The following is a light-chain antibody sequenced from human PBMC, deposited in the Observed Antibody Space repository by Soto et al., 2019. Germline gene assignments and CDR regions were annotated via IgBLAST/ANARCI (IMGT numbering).Light chain of an antibody. CDR2: AAS. V-gene: IGKV1-6*01. CDR3: LQDYNYPWT. CDR1: QAIGND. Sequence: AIQMTQSPSSLSASVGDRVTITCRASQAIGNDLGWYQQKPGKAPNLLIYAASSLQSGVPSRFSGSGSGTDFTLTISSLQPEDFATYYCLQDYNYPWTFGQGTKVEIK. J-gene: IGKJ1*01.